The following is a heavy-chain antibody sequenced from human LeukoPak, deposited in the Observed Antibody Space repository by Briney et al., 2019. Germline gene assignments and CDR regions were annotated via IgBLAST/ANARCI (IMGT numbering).Heavy chain of an antibody. CDR3: ARDWDDDGGNLDY. D-gene: IGHD4-23*01. V-gene: IGHV4-34*01. CDR2: INHSGST. Sequence: PSETLSLTCAVYGGSFSGYYWSWIRQPPGKGLEWIGEINHSGSTNYNPSLKSRVTISVDTSKNQFSLKLSSVTAADTAVYYCARDWDDDGGNLDYWGQGTLVTVSS. J-gene: IGHJ4*02. CDR1: GGSFSGYY.